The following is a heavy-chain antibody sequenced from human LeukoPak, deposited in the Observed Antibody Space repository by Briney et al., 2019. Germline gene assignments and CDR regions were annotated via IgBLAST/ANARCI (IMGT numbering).Heavy chain of an antibody. D-gene: IGHD3-3*01. CDR3: ARGSGVGRYYDFWSGYYGLVPGWFDP. V-gene: IGHV4-34*01. J-gene: IGHJ5*02. CDR1: GGSFSGYY. Sequence: SETLSLTCAVYGGSFSGYYWSWIRQPPGKGLERIGEINHSGSTNYNPSLKSRVTISVDTSKNQFSLKLSSVTAADTAVYYCARGSGVGRYYDFWSGYYGLVPGWFDPWGQGTLVTVSS. CDR2: INHSGST.